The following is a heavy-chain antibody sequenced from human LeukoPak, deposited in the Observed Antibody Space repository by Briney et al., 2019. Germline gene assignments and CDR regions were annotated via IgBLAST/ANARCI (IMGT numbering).Heavy chain of an antibody. CDR3: ARGGHYSHHLPDY. J-gene: IGHJ4*02. Sequence: ASVKVSCKASEYTFIDYYMYWVRQAPGQGLEWMGRINLNSGGTNYAQRFQGRVTMTRDTSITTAYMELSSLTSDDTAVYYCARGGHYSHHLPDYWGQGTLVTVSS. CDR1: EYTFIDYY. D-gene: IGHD4-11*01. CDR2: INLNSGGT. V-gene: IGHV1-2*02.